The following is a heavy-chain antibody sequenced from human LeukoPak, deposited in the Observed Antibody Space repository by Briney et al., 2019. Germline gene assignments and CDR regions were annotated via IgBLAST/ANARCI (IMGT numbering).Heavy chain of an antibody. J-gene: IGHJ4*02. CDR1: GFSLRDYS. D-gene: IGHD3-3*01. CDR2: ISSSSRYT. V-gene: IGHV3-21*01. Sequence: PGGSLGLSCAASGFSLRDYSMDWVRQAPGKGLEWVSSISSSSRYTFYVDSVKGRFTISRDNAKNSLYLQMNSLRVEDTAVYYCARDEARGYDFRPQDHWGQGTLVSVAS. CDR3: ARDEARGYDFRPQDH.